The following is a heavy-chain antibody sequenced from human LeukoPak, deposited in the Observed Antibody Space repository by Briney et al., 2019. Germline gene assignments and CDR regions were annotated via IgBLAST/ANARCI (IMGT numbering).Heavy chain of an antibody. CDR3: AKEKNWALDY. J-gene: IGHJ4*02. CDR2: ISYDGSNK. V-gene: IGHV3-30*09. Sequence: GGSLRLSCAASGFTFSSYAMHWVRQAPGKGLEWVAVISYDGSNKYYADSVKGRFAISRHNAKNSLYLQMNSLRAEDMALYYCAKEKNWALDYWGQGTLVTVSS. D-gene: IGHD7-27*01. CDR1: GFTFSSYA.